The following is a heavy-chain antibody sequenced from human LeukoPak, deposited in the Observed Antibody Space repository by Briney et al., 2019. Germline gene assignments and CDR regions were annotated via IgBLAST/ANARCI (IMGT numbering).Heavy chain of an antibody. J-gene: IGHJ5*02. CDR1: GYTFITYA. CDR3: AREAPGYCSSTNCYAVGWFDP. CDR2: INAGNGIT. D-gene: IGHD2-2*01. Sequence: ASVTVSCKTSGYTFITYAVHWVRQAPGQRLEWMGWINAGNGITKYSQKFQDRVTITRDTSASTAYMELSSLRSEDTAVYYCAREAPGYCSSTNCYAVGWFDPWGQGTLVTVSS. V-gene: IGHV1-3*01.